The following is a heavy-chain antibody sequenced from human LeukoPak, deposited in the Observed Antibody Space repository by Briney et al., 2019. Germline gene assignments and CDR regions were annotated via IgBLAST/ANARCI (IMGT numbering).Heavy chain of an antibody. J-gene: IGHJ3*02. CDR3: AKGLGYYYDSSGGAFDI. V-gene: IGHV3-23*01. CDR2: ISGSGGST. CDR1: GFTFSSYA. Sequence: PGGSLRLSCAASGFTFSSYAMSWVRQAPGKGLEWVSAISGSGGSTYYADSVKGRFTISRDNSKNTLYLQMNSLRAEDTAVYYCAKGLGYYYDSSGGAFDIWGRGTMVTVSS. D-gene: IGHD3-22*01.